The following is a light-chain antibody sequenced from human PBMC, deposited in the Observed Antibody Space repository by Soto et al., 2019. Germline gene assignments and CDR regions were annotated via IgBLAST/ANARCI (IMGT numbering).Light chain of an antibody. CDR1: QDISNY. CDR3: QQCDSIPRT. V-gene: IGKV1-33*01. Sequence: DIQMTQSPSSLSASVGDRVTITCQASQDISNYLNWYQQKPGKAPKLLIYDASNLETGVPSRFSGSGSGTDFTLTISSLQPEDIATYYCQQCDSIPRTFGGGTKVEIK. CDR2: DAS. J-gene: IGKJ4*01.